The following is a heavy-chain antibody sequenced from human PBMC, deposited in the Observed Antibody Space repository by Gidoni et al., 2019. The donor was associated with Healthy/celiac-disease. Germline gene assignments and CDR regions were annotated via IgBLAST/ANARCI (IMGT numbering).Heavy chain of an antibody. D-gene: IGHD2-2*02. Sequence: QVQLQQWGAGLLKPSETLSLTCAVYGGSFRGYYWSWIRQPPGKGLEWIGEINHSGSTNYNPSLKSRVTISVDTSKNQFSLKLSSVTAADTAVYYCARVGYCSSTSCYTRQGYYYYGMDVWGQGTTVTVSS. CDR2: INHSGST. CDR3: ARVGYCSSTSCYTRQGYYYYGMDV. V-gene: IGHV4-34*01. CDR1: GGSFRGYY. J-gene: IGHJ6*02.